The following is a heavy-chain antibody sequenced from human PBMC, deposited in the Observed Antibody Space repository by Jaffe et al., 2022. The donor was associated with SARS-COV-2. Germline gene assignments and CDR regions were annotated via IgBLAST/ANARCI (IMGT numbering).Heavy chain of an antibody. Sequence: QVQLVESGGGVVQPGRSLRLSCAASGFTFSSYAMHWVRQAPGKGLEWVAVISYDGSNKYYADSVKGRFTISRDNSKNTLYLQMNSLRAEDTAVYYCARDFSPDLDFGDAFDIWGQGTMVTVSS. CDR2: ISYDGSNK. J-gene: IGHJ3*02. CDR1: GFTFSSYA. V-gene: IGHV3-30-3*01. CDR3: ARDFSPDLDFGDAFDI. D-gene: IGHD2-2*03.